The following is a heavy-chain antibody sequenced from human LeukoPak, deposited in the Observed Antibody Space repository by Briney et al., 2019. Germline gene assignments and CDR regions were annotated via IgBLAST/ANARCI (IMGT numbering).Heavy chain of an antibody. Sequence: SGGSQRLPCAVSVFLVSSNHMRCVREAPGEGVEGVLVNYSGGSTYYADPVKGRFTLSRDNSKNTLYLQMNTLKADDTAVYDGAREKLRPTRGGADCWGQGTLVTVAS. CDR2: NYSGGST. J-gene: IGHJ4*02. V-gene: IGHV3-53*01. D-gene: IGHD3-16*01. CDR3: AREKLRPTRGGADC. CDR1: VFLVSSNH.